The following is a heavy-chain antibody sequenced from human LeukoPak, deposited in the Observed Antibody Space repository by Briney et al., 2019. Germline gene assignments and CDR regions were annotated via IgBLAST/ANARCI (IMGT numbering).Heavy chain of an antibody. V-gene: IGHV4-59*08. CDR1: GDSISTCY. D-gene: IGHD2-2*01. J-gene: IGHJ4*02. CDR3: AGGPTSSFDY. CDR2: LYYTGST. Sequence: SETLSLTCTVSGDSISTCYWSWVRQPPGKGLEWIGYLYYTGSTNYNPSLKSRVTISVDRSKKQFSLKVSSVTAADTAVYYCAGGPTSSFDYWGQGTLVTVSS.